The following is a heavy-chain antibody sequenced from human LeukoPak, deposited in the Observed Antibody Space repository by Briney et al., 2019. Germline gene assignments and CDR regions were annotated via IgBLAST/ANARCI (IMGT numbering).Heavy chain of an antibody. CDR2: ISGSGDNT. Sequence: PGGSLRLSCAASGFTFSDFYMSWIRQAPGKGLEWVSGISGSGDNTYYADSVKGRFTISRDNSKNTLYVQVNSLGTEDTAAYYCAKGSYYDSSGSFYFDYWGQGTLVTVS. V-gene: IGHV3-23*01. CDR3: AKGSYYDSSGSFYFDY. J-gene: IGHJ4*02. CDR1: GFTFSDFY. D-gene: IGHD3-22*01.